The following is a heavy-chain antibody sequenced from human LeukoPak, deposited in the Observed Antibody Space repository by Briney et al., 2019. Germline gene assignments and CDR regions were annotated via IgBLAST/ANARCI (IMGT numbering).Heavy chain of an antibody. D-gene: IGHD3-10*01. CDR3: VRSPTSGTYYNRPYYFDY. CDR2: INPDRGET. Sequence: GASVKVSCKASGYTFTAYLLHWVRQAPGQGLEWMGRINPDRGETDYAQNFQGRVTMTRDTSINTAYMDLNRLRPDDTAVYYCVRSPTSGTYYNRPYYFDYWGQGTLVTVSS. V-gene: IGHV1-2*06. J-gene: IGHJ4*02. CDR1: GYTFTAYL.